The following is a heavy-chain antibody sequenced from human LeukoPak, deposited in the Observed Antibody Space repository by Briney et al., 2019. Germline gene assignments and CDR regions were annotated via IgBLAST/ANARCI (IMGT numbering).Heavy chain of an antibody. D-gene: IGHD4-11*01. CDR3: APRHRMATVNWFDP. CDR1: GFTFSSYA. V-gene: IGHV3-23*01. Sequence: GGSLRLSCGASGFTFSSYAMSWVRQAPGKGLDWASTIPANGGSTYYADSVKGRFIISRDNSKNTLYLQMNSLRAEDTAVYYCAPRHRMATVNWFDPWGQGTLVMVSS. J-gene: IGHJ5*02. CDR2: IPANGGST.